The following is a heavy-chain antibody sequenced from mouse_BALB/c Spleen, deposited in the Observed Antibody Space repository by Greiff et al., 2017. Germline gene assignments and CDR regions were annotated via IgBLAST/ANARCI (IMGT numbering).Heavy chain of an antibody. D-gene: IGHD1-1*02. CDR3: ARWYPPYAMDY. Sequence: VKLLESGAELVRPGVSVKISCKGSGYTFTDYAMHWVKQSHAKSLEWIGVISTYYGDASYNQKFKGKATMTVDKSSSTAYMELARLTSEDSAIYYCARWYPPYAMDYWGQGTSVTVSS. J-gene: IGHJ4*01. CDR1: GYTFTDYA. CDR2: ISTYYGDA. V-gene: IGHV1S137*01.